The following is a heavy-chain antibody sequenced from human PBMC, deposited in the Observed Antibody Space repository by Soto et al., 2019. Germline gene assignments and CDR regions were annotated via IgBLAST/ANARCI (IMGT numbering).Heavy chain of an antibody. Sequence: SLRLSCAASGFTFNTYAVHWVRQAPGKGLEWVAAISYDGSNKYYADSVKGRVTISVDTSKNQFSLKLSSVTAADTAVYYCARVNNYYGSGSYYFDYWGQGTLVTVSS. V-gene: IGHV3-30-3*01. CDR1: GFTFNTYA. D-gene: IGHD3-10*01. CDR2: ISYDGSNK. J-gene: IGHJ4*02. CDR3: ARVNNYYGSGSYYFDY.